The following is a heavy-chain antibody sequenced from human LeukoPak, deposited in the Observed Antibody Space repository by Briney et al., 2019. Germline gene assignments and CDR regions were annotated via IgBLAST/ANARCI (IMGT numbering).Heavy chain of an antibody. CDR3: ARVGGYSSSWYSLGYYYYYMDV. CDR1: GFTFSSYS. CDR2: ISSSSSTI. J-gene: IGHJ6*03. V-gene: IGHV3-48*04. D-gene: IGHD6-13*01. Sequence: GGSLRLSCAASGFTFSSYSMNWVRQAPGKGLEWVSYISSSSSTIYYADSVKGRFTISRDNAKNSLYLQMNSLRAEDTAVYYCARVGGYSSSWYSLGYYYYYMDVWGKGTTVTISS.